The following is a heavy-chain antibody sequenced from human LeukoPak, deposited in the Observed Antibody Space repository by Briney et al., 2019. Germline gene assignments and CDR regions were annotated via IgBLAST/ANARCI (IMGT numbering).Heavy chain of an antibody. D-gene: IGHD2-2*01. CDR2: IYYSGNT. CDR1: GGSIRSYY. CDR3: ARDSCSSSSCYSDYYFGMDV. J-gene: IGHJ6*02. V-gene: IGHV4-59*01. Sequence: SETLSLTCTVSGGSIRSYYWNWIRQPPGKGLEWIGYIYYSGNTNYNPSLKSRVTISVDTSKNQFSLKLSSVTAADTAVYYCARDSCSSSSCYSDYYFGMDVWGQGTTVTVSS.